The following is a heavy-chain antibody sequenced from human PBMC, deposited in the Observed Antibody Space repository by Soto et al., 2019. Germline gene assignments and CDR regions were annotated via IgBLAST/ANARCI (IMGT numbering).Heavy chain of an antibody. CDR3: ARHPRAFWFAA. CDR2: IYYSGST. J-gene: IGHJ5*02. Sequence: QLQLQESGPGLVKPSDTLSLTCSVSGGSSSSSSYFWGWIRQPPGNGLEWIGSIYYSGSTYYNPSLNSRVTVSVDTSKNRFSLKLSSVSAADTAVYYCARHPRAFWFAAWGQGTLVTVYS. CDR1: GGSSSSSSYF. V-gene: IGHV4-39*01.